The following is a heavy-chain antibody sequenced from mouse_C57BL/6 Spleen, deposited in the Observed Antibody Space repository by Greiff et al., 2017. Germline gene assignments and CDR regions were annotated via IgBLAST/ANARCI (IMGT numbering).Heavy chain of an antibody. CDR2: IYPSDSET. V-gene: IGHV1-61*01. CDR3: AREGSRQLDY. J-gene: IGHJ4*01. Sequence: QVQLQQSGAELVRPGSSVKLSCKASGYTFTSYWMDWVKQRPGQGLEWIGNIYPSDSETHYNQKFKDKATLTVDKSSSTAYMQLSSLTSEDSAVYYCAREGSRQLDYWGQGTSVTVSS. CDR1: GYTFTSYW. D-gene: IGHD3-2*01.